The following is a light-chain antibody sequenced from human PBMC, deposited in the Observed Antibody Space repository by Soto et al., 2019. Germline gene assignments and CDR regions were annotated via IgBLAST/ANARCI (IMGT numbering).Light chain of an antibody. V-gene: IGKV3-20*01. CDR2: GAS. J-gene: IGKJ1*01. CDR1: QSVSSSY. Sequence: EIVLTQSSGTLSLSPGERATLSCRASQSVSSSYLAWYQQKPGQAPRLLIYGASSRATGIPDRFSGSGSGTDFTLTISRLELEDFAVYYCQQYGSSPGTFGQGTKVDIK. CDR3: QQYGSSPGT.